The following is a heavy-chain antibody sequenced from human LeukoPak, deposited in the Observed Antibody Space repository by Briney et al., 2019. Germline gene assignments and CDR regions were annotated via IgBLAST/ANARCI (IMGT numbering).Heavy chain of an antibody. J-gene: IGHJ4*02. CDR3: ARDWGTSSLYLVN. CDR2: IQNDGNNK. CDR1: GFSFSSNG. V-gene: IGHV3-30*02. Sequence: PGGSLRLFCAASGFSFSSNGMHWVRQAPGKGLEWVAFIQNDGNNKKYADSVKGRFTISRDNSKNTLYLQMNSLTAEDTAVYYCARDWGTSSLYLVNWGQGTLVTVSS. D-gene: IGHD6-6*01.